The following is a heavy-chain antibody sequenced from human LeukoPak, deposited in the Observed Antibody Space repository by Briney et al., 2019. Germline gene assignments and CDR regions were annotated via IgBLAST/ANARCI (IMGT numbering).Heavy chain of an antibody. V-gene: IGHV3-7*03. D-gene: IGHD1-14*01. J-gene: IGHJ3*02. CDR1: TFTFSNYW. CDR2: IKQDGSEK. Sequence: GGSLRLSCAASTFTFSNYWMSWVRQAPGKGLEWVANIKQDGSEKYYVDSVKGRFTISRDNAKTSLYLQMNSLRAEDTAVYYCARDVLAAGATGTFDIWDQGTMVTVSS. CDR3: ARDVLAAGATGTFDI.